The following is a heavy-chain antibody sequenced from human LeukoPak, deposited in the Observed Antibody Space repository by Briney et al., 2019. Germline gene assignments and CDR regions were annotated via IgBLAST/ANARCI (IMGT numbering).Heavy chain of an antibody. V-gene: IGHV3-74*01. CDR2: INSDGSST. D-gene: IGHD6-13*01. CDR3: ARAATGSRNAFDI. CDR1: GFTFSSYW. J-gene: IGHJ3*02. Sequence: SGGSLRLSCAASGFTFSSYWMHWVRQAPGKGLVWVSRINSDGSSTSYADSVKGRFTISRDSAKNTLCLQMNSLRVEDTAVYYCARAATGSRNAFDIWGQGTMVTVSS.